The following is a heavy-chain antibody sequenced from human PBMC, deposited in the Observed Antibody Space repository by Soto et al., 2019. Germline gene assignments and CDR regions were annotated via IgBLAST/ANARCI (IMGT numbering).Heavy chain of an antibody. D-gene: IGHD3-3*01. J-gene: IGHJ6*02. CDR1: GGTFSSYA. CDR3: ASVPSITIFGVAPPEYYYYYGMDV. V-gene: IGHV1-69*01. CDR2: IIPIFGTA. Sequence: QVQLVQSGAEVKKPGSSVKVSCKASGGTFSSYAISWVRQAPGQGLEWMGGIIPIFGTANYAQKFQGRVTITADESTSTAYMELSSLRSEDTAVYYCASVPSITIFGVAPPEYYYYYGMDVWGQGTTVTVSS.